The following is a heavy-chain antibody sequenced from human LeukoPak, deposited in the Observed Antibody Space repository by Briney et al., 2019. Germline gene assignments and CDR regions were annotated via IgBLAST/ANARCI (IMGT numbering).Heavy chain of an antibody. CDR2: IIPIFGTA. Sequence: SVKVSCKASGYTFTSYDINWVRQATGQGLEWMGGIIPIFGTANYAQKFQGRVTITADESTSTAYMELSSLRSEDTAVYYCARDRGYWGQGTLVTVSS. CDR3: ARDRGY. V-gene: IGHV1-69*13. D-gene: IGHD3-10*01. CDR1: GYTFTSYD. J-gene: IGHJ4*02.